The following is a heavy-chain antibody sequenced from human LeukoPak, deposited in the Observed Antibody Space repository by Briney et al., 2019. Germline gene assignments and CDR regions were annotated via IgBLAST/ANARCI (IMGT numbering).Heavy chain of an antibody. CDR1: GFTFSHYE. CDR3: ATQIAVAGPFEY. J-gene: IGHJ4*02. V-gene: IGHV3-48*03. Sequence: GGSLRLSCAASGFTFSHYEMNWVRQAPGKGLEWVSYIGSSGTTIYYADSVKGRFTISRDNAKNSLYLQMNSPRAEDTAVYCCATQIAVAGPFEYWGQGTLVTVSS. D-gene: IGHD6-19*01. CDR2: IGSSGTTI.